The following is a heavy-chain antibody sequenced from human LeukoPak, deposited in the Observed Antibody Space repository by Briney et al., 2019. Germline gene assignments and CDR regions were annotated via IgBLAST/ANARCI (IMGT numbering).Heavy chain of an antibody. Sequence: GGSLRLSCAASGFTFSSYEMNWVRQAPGKGLEWVSAISGSGGSTYYADSVKGRFTISRDNSKNTLYLQMNSLRAEDTAVYYCAKVGYDSSGYYYLSNAFDIWGQGTMVTVSS. D-gene: IGHD3-22*01. CDR1: GFTFSSYE. V-gene: IGHV3-23*01. CDR3: AKVGYDSSGYYYLSNAFDI. CDR2: ISGSGGST. J-gene: IGHJ3*02.